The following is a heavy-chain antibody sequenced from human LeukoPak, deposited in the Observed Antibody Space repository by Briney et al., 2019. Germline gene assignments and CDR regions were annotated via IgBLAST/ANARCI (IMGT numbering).Heavy chain of an antibody. CDR3: ARDGADYYYGMDV. J-gene: IGHJ6*02. D-gene: IGHD3-16*01. CDR1: GFTASSNY. Sequence: GGSLRLSCAASGFTASSNYMSWVRQAPGKGLEWVSVIYSGGSTYYANSVKGRFTISRDNSKNTLYLQMNSLRAEDTAVYYCARDGADYYYGMDVWGQGTTVTVSS. V-gene: IGHV3-53*01. CDR2: IYSGGST.